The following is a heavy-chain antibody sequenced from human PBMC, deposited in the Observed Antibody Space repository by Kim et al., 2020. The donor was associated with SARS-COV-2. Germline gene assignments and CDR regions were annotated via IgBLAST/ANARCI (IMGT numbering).Heavy chain of an antibody. Sequence: ASVKVSCKASGYTFTGYYMHWVRQAPGQGLEWMGWINPNSGGTNYAQKFQGRVTMTRDTSISTAYMELSRLRSDDTAVYYCARIRIIEAARPRYYYGMDVWGQGTTVTVSS. CDR3: ARIRIIEAARPRYYYGMDV. D-gene: IGHD6-6*01. CDR2: INPNSGGT. J-gene: IGHJ6*02. V-gene: IGHV1-2*02. CDR1: GYTFTGYY.